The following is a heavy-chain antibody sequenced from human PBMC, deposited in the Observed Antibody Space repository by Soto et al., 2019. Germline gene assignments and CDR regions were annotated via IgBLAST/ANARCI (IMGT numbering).Heavy chain of an antibody. Sequence: GASVKVSCKASGYTFTSYDIHWVRQATGQGLEWIGWMNPNSGDTGYAPKFQGRVSMIRSTSISTAYMELSSLRSEDTAVYYCARPTTVITGDYSYYYAMDLWGQGTTVTVSS. CDR1: GYTFTSYD. CDR2: MNPNSGDT. V-gene: IGHV1-8*01. D-gene: IGHD4-17*01. CDR3: ARPTTVITGDYSYYYAMDL. J-gene: IGHJ6*02.